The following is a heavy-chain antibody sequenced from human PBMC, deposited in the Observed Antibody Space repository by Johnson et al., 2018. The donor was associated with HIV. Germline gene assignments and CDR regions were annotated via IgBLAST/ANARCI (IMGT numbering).Heavy chain of an antibody. V-gene: IGHV3-7*05. CDR1: GFTFSSYW. CDR3: ARDVMEDCWGGSFDAFDI. D-gene: IGHD3-3*01. J-gene: IGHJ3*02. Sequence: EVQLLESGGALVQPGGSLRLSCAASGFTFSSYWMNWVRQAPGKGLQWVANIKQDGSEKYYVDSVKGRFTISRDNAKNSLYLQMNSLRAEDTAVYYCARDVMEDCWGGSFDAFDIWGQGTMVTVSS. CDR2: IKQDGSEK.